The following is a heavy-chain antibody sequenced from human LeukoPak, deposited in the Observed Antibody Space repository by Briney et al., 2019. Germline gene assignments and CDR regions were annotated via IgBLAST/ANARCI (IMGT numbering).Heavy chain of an antibody. CDR2: IYYSGST. Sequence: SETLSLTCTVSGGSISSSSYYWGWIRQPPGKGLEWIGSIYYSGSTYYNPSLKSRVTISVDTSKNQFSLKLSSVTAADTAVYYCARRGYSSGWGLDYWGQGTLVTVSS. J-gene: IGHJ4*02. CDR1: GGSISSSSYY. D-gene: IGHD6-19*01. CDR3: ARRGYSSGWGLDY. V-gene: IGHV4-39*01.